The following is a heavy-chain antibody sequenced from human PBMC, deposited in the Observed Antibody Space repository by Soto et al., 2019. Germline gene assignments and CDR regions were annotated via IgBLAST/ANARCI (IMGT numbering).Heavy chain of an antibody. J-gene: IGHJ2*01. CDR1: GFSLSTTGMG. CDR2: IYWDDDK. D-gene: IGHD4-17*01. V-gene: IGHV2-5*02. Sequence: QITLKESGPTLVKPTQTLTLTCSFTGFSLSTTGMGVGWIRQPPGKALEWLALIYWDDDKRYRPSLKSRLTITRDTSKNRVVLTLTNMDPVDTATYYCARRRGYGDFDLWGRGTLVTVSS. CDR3: ARRRGYGDFDL.